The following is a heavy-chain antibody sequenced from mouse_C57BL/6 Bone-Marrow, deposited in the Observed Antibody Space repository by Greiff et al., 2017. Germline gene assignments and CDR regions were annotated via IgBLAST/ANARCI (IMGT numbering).Heavy chain of an antibody. D-gene: IGHD2-5*01. CDR3: ARKVYSNFFDY. V-gene: IGHV8-8*01. CDR1: GFSLSTFGMG. Sequence: QVTLKESGPGILKPSQTLSLTCSFSGFSLSTFGMGVGRHRPPAGKGLEWLVHPWWGDDKYNNPVMKSRPTISKNTSKNQVFLKIAMVDTAYTATYYCARKVYSNFFDYWGQGTTLTVSS. J-gene: IGHJ2*01. CDR2: PWWGDDK.